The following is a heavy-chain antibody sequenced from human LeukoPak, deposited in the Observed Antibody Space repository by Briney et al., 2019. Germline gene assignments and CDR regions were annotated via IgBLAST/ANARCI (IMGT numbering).Heavy chain of an antibody. D-gene: IGHD4-17*01. Sequence: GGSLRLSCAASGFTFTNYWMSWVRQSPGRGLEWVANINQDGRAKYYVDPVKGRFTISRDNAKYSLYLQMISLRTDDTAVYYCAICYSDHSDYFDYWGQGTLVTVSS. CDR1: GFTFTNYW. CDR2: INQDGRAK. V-gene: IGHV3-7*03. J-gene: IGHJ4*02. CDR3: AICYSDHSDYFDY.